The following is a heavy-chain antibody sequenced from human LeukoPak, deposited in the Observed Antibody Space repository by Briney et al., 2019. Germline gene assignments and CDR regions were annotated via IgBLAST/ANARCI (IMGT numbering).Heavy chain of an antibody. D-gene: IGHD2-15*01. CDR3: ARVGDIVVVVAAIDY. Sequence: GASVKVSCKASGYTFTSYGISWVRQAPGQGLEWMGWISAYNGNTNYAQKLQGRVTMTTDTSTSTAYMELRSLRSDDTAVYYCARVGDIVVVVAAIDYWGQGTLVTVSS. J-gene: IGHJ4*02. CDR1: GYTFTSYG. CDR2: ISAYNGNT. V-gene: IGHV1-18*01.